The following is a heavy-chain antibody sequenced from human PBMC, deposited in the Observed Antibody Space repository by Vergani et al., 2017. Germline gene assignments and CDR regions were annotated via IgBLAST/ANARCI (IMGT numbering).Heavy chain of an antibody. CDR1: GGSFSGYY. Sequence: QVQLQQWGAGLLKPSETLSLTCAVYGGSFSGYYWSWIRQPPGKGLEWIGEINHSGSTNYNPSLNSRVTISVDTATNQFSLKLSSVTAADTAVYYCARTPRYYYVWSGYPRKSSQPGYFDYWGQGTLVTVSS. D-gene: IGHD3-3*01. CDR3: ARTPRYYYVWSGYPRKSSQPGYFDY. V-gene: IGHV4-34*01. J-gene: IGHJ4*02. CDR2: INHSGST.